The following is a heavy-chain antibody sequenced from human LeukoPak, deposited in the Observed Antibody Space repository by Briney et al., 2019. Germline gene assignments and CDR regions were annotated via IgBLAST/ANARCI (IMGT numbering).Heavy chain of an antibody. J-gene: IGHJ5*01. CDR1: GASISGYH. D-gene: IGHD6-19*01. CDR2: VYTSGST. Sequence: SETLSLTCTVSGASISGYHWSWIRQPAGKGLEWIGRVYTSGSTNYSPSLKSRVTMSVDTSKNQFSLKVISVTAADAAVYYCARGSKQWLNGFDYWGQGTLVTVSS. CDR3: ARGSKQWLNGFDY. V-gene: IGHV4-4*07.